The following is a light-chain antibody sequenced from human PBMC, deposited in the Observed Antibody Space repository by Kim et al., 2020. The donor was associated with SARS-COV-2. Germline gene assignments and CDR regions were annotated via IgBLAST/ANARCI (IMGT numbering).Light chain of an antibody. V-gene: IGKV3D-7*01. CDR2: GAS. J-gene: IGKJ1*01. CDR1: QSVSNSL. Sequence: SAGDRVTLSCRASQSVSNSLLCWYQKKPGQPPRLLIDGASSSATGLPARCSGSGSGKDFTLTSSSLQHEDSAVYYCKQDYNLWTFGQGTKVDIK. CDR3: KQDYNLWT.